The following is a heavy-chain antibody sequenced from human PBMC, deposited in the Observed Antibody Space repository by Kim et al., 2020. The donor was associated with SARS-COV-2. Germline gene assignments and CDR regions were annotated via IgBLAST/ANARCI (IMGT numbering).Heavy chain of an antibody. CDR1: GFTFSGSA. D-gene: IGHD1-1*01. V-gene: IGHV3-73*01. CDR3: TTTGSRDY. CDR2: IRSKANNYAT. J-gene: IGHJ4*02. Sequence: GGSLRLSCAASGFTFSGSAMHWVRQASGKGLEWVGRIRSKANNYATAYAASVKGRFTISRDDSKNSAYLQMNSLNTEDTAVYYCTTTGSRDYWGQGTLVT.